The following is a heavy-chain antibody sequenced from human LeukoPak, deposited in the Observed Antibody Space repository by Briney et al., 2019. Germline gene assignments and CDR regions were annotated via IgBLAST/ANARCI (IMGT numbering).Heavy chain of an antibody. CDR2: ISAYNGNT. CDR1: GYTFTCYG. CDR3: ARDDCSSTSCQGWFDP. J-gene: IGHJ5*02. V-gene: IGHV1-18*01. Sequence: ASVKVSCKASGYTFTCYGISWVRQAPGQGLEWMGWISAYNGNTNYAQKLQGRVTMTTDTSTSTAYMELRSLRSDDTAVYYCARDDCSSTSCQGWFDPWGQGTLVTVSS. D-gene: IGHD2-2*01.